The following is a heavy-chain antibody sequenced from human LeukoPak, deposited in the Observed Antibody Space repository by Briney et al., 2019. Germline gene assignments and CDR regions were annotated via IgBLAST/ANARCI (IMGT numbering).Heavy chain of an antibody. V-gene: IGHV3-23*01. CDR1: GLTFSRET. Sequence: GGSLRLSCVVSGLTFSRETMGWVRQAPGKGLEWVSVISGSSATKKYGDSVKGRFTISRDNSKNTLYLQMNSLRAEDTAVYYCAKDRRPTVTTYFDYWGQGTLVTVSS. CDR3: AKDRRPTVTTYFDY. D-gene: IGHD1-14*01. J-gene: IGHJ4*02. CDR2: ISGSSATK.